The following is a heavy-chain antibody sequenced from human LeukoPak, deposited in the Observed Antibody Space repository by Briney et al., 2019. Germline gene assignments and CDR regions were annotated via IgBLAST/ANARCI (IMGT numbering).Heavy chain of an antibody. CDR1: GGSISSNY. V-gene: IGHV4-59*01. J-gene: IGHJ4*02. D-gene: IGHD3-22*01. CDR2: IHYSGST. CDR3: ARVKGSGYYYVFDY. Sequence: SETLSLTCTVSGGSISSNYWSWIRQSPGKGLEWIGYIHYSGSTSYNPSLKSRVTISVDTSKNQFSLKLSSVTAADTAVYYCARVKGSGYYYVFDYWGQGILVTVSS.